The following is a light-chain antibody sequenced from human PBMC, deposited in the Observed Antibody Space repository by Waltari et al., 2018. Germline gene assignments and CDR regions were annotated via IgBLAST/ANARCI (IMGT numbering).Light chain of an antibody. CDR3: QQYNNWPYT. CDR1: QRVSSN. V-gene: IGKV3-15*01. J-gene: IGKJ2*01. CDR2: GAS. Sequence: EIVLTQSPATLSVSPGERTTLSCRASQRVSSNLAWYQQQPGQAPSLLIYGASTRATGIPAMFSGSGSGTGFTLTISSLQSEDFAVYYCQQYNNWPYTFGQGTKRESK.